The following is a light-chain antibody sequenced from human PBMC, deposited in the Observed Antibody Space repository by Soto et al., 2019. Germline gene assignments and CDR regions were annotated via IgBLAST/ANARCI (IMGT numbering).Light chain of an antibody. CDR2: DDN. Sequence: QSVLTQPASLSATPGEKVTISCSGRGSNIGRNYVSWYRQFPGTAPQLLIYDDNKRHSGVPDRLSGSWYGTSASLAIAGLQPGDEADYYCGTWDESLGAGVFGGGTKLTVL. J-gene: IGLJ2*01. CDR1: GSNIGRNY. V-gene: IGLV1-51*01. CDR3: GTWDESLGAGV.